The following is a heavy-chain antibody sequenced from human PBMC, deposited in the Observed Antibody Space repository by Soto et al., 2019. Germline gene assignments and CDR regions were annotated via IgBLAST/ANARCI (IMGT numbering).Heavy chain of an antibody. D-gene: IGHD2-2*01. CDR2: IHHGGNS. CDR3: ARVPDY. V-gene: IGHV4-4*02. Sequence: PSETRSLTGAVCGDSIISDKWGSGGRQAPGKGLEWIGEIHHGGNSKYNPSLKSRVIISVDRSKNQFSLNLTSVTDADTAVYYCARVPDYWGQGTLVTVS. J-gene: IGHJ4*02. CDR1: GDSIISDKW.